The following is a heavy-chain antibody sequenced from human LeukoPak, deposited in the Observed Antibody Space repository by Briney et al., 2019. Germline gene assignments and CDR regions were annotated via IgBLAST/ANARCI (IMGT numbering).Heavy chain of an antibody. J-gene: IGHJ4*02. D-gene: IGHD6-19*01. Sequence: SETLSLTCTVSGYSISSGYYWGWIRQPPGKGLEWIGSIYHSGSTYYNPSLKSRVTISVDTSKNQFSLKLSSVTAADTAVYYCARDRVNDLGGSGLVDYWGQGTLVTVSS. CDR3: ARDRVNDLGGSGLVDY. CDR2: IYHSGST. V-gene: IGHV4-38-2*02. CDR1: GYSISSGYY.